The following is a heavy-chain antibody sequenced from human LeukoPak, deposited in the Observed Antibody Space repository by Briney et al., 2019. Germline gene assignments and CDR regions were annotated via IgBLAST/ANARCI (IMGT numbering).Heavy chain of an antibody. V-gene: IGHV3-20*01. D-gene: IGHD3-22*01. Sequence: GGSLRLSCAASGLTFEDYGMSWVRQAPGKGLEWVSGINWNGGSTGYADSVKGRFTISRDNAKNSLYLQMNSLRAEDTALYHCARVYYFDSSGYYYDQKYYYYYMDVWGKGTTVTVSS. CDR1: GLTFEDYG. J-gene: IGHJ6*03. CDR2: INWNGGST. CDR3: ARVYYFDSSGYYYDQKYYYYYMDV.